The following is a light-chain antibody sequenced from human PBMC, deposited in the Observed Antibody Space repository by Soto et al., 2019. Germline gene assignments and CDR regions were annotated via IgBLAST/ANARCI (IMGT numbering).Light chain of an antibody. CDR2: DAS. CDR1: QSVSSY. V-gene: IGKV3-11*01. J-gene: IGKJ1*01. CDR3: EQRGKRPRT. Sequence: EIVLTQSPATLSLSPGERATLSCRASQSVSSYLAWYQQKPGQAPRLLIYDASNRATGIPARFSGSGSGTDFTLTISSLEPEDFAFYYGEQRGKRPRTFGQATNLDSK.